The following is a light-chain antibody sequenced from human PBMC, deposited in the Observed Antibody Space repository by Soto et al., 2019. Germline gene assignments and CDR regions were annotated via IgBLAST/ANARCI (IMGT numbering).Light chain of an antibody. Sequence: DIQMTQSPSTLTASVRDRVTITCRASQTISTWLAWYQHKPGKDPNLLIYDASTLMSGVPSRFSGSGSGTEFTLTISSLQPGDFATYYFQQSETSPHTLGQGTRLDIK. V-gene: IGKV1-5*01. J-gene: IGKJ5*01. CDR1: QTISTW. CDR3: QQSETSPHT. CDR2: DAS.